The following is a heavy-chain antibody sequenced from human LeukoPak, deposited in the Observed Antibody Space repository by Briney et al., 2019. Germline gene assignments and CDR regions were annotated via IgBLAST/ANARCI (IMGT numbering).Heavy chain of an antibody. V-gene: IGHV1-69*05. D-gene: IGHD3-22*01. Sequence: SVKVSCKASGGTFSSYAISWVRQAPGQGLEWMGGIIPIFGTANYAQKFQGRVTITTDESTSTAYMELSSLRSGDTAVYYCARDSYDSSGYFSQDAFDIWGQGTMVTVSS. J-gene: IGHJ3*02. CDR1: GGTFSSYA. CDR2: IIPIFGTA. CDR3: ARDSYDSSGYFSQDAFDI.